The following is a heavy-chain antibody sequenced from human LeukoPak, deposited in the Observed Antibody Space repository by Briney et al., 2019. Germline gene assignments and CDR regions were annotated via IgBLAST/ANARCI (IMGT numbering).Heavy chain of an antibody. CDR1: GFKYDDHA. D-gene: IGHD5-18*01. CDR2: ITWSSGRI. Sequence: GGSLRLSCAASGFKYDDHAMHWVRQAPGKGLEWVSGITWSSGRIGYADSVKGRFTISRDNAKNSLYLQVNSLREEDTALYYCAKDRTAYSYGSIDHWGQGTLVTVSS. J-gene: IGHJ4*02. CDR3: AKDRTAYSYGSIDH. V-gene: IGHV3-9*01.